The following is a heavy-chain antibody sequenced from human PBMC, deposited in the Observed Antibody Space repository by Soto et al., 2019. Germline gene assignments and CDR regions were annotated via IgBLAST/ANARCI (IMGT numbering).Heavy chain of an antibody. CDR2: FRSGGDDDTT. V-gene: IGHV3-23*01. D-gene: IGHD3-10*01. CDR3: ATKVNSGSGSQFFDY. CDR1: GFTFSSYS. Sequence: EVQLLESGGGLVQPGGSLRLSCAASGFTFSSYSMSWVRQAPGKGLEWVSGFRSGGDDDTTYYADSARGRFTISRDNSKITLFLQMNSLRAEDTAIYYCATKVNSGSGSQFFDYWGQGTLVTVSS. J-gene: IGHJ4*02.